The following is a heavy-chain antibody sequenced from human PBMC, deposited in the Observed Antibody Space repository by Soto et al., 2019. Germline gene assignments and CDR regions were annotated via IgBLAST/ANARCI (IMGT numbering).Heavy chain of an antibody. CDR2: MNPNSGNT. Sequence: EASVKVSCKASGYTFTSYDINWVRQATGQGLEWMGWMNPNSGNTGYAQKFQGRVTMTRNTSISTAYMELSSLRSEDTAVYYCARTLGYCTNGVCLSFSGYYYYYMDVWGKGTTVTVSS. D-gene: IGHD2-8*01. CDR3: ARTLGYCTNGVCLSFSGYYYYYMDV. V-gene: IGHV1-8*01. CDR1: GYTFTSYD. J-gene: IGHJ6*03.